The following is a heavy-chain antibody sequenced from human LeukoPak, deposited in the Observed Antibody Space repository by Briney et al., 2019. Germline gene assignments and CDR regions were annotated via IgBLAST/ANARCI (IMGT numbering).Heavy chain of an antibody. CDR1: GFTFSSYA. D-gene: IGHD3-22*01. CDR3: ARERDSSDFDY. Sequence: GGSLRLSCAASGFTFSSYAMHWVRQAPGKGLEWVAVISYDGSNKYYADSVKGRFTISRDNSKNTLYLQMNSLRAEDTAVCYCARERDSSDFDYWGQGTLVTVSS. V-gene: IGHV3-30*01. CDR2: ISYDGSNK. J-gene: IGHJ4*02.